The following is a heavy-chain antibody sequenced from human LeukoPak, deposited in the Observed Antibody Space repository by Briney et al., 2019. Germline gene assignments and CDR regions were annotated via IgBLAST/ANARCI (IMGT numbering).Heavy chain of an antibody. CDR1: GGSISSSSYY. J-gene: IGHJ4*02. D-gene: IGHD3-22*01. CDR2: IYYSGST. V-gene: IGHV4-61*01. Sequence: PSETLSLTCTVSGGSISSSSYYWGWIRQPPGKGLEWIGYIYYSGSTNYNPSLKSRVTISVDTSKNQFSLKLSSVTAADTAVYYCAREGGSGYYPSPLGFDYWGQGTLVTVSS. CDR3: AREGGSGYYPSPLGFDY.